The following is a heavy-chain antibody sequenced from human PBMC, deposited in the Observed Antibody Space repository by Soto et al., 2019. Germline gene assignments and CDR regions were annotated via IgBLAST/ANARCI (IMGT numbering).Heavy chain of an antibody. V-gene: IGHV2-70*01. CDR3: ARLGRYYDSSGYLLPFDY. CDR2: IDWDDDK. D-gene: IGHD3-22*01. Sequence: YGPTLVNPTQTLTLTCTFSGFSLSTSGMCVSWIRQPPGKALEWLALIDWDDDKYYSTSLKTRLTISKDTSKNQVVLTMTNMGPVDTATYYCARLGRYYDSSGYLLPFDYWGQGTLVTVSS. CDR1: GFSLSTSGMC. J-gene: IGHJ4*02.